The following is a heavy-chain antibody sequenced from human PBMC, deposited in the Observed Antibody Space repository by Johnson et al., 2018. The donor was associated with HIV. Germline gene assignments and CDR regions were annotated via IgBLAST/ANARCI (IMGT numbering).Heavy chain of an antibody. V-gene: IGHV3-30-3*01. CDR1: GFTVSRNY. D-gene: IGHD3-16*01. CDR2: ISFDGNNK. CDR3: ASQVRGLRLGVDAFDI. J-gene: IGHJ3*02. Sequence: VQLVESGGGLVQPGGSLRLSCAASGFTVSRNYMNWVRQAPGKGLEWVTFISFDGNNKYYGDSVKGRFTISRDNSKNMLYLLMNKLRAEDTAVYFCASQVRGLRLGVDAFDIWGQGTMVTVSS.